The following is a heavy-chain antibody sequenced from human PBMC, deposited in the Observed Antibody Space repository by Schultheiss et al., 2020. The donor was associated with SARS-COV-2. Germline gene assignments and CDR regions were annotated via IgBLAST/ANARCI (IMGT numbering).Heavy chain of an antibody. D-gene: IGHD3-22*01. CDR3: ARGDLSYDSSGYYFDY. Sequence: SETLSLTCAVYGGSFSGYYWGWIRQPPGKGLEWIGEINHSGSTNYNPSLKSRVTISVDTSKNQFSLKLSSVTAADTAVYYCARGDLSYDSSGYYFDYWGQGTLVTVSS. CDR2: INHSGST. V-gene: IGHV4-34*01. CDR1: GGSFSGYY. J-gene: IGHJ4*02.